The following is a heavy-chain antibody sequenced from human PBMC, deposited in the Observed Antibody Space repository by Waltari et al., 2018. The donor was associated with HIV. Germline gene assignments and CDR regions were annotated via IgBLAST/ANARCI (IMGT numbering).Heavy chain of an antibody. CDR2: ISGSGGST. Sequence: EVQLLESGGGLVQPGGSLSPPCAALGFPFSSYAMSWVRQAPGRGLEWVSAISGSGGSTYYADSVKGRFTISRDNSKNTLYLQMNSLRAEDTAVYYCATVGYCSSTSCYARFDYWGQGTLVTVSS. D-gene: IGHD2-2*01. V-gene: IGHV3-23*01. CDR3: ATVGYCSSTSCYARFDY. J-gene: IGHJ4*02. CDR1: GFPFSSYA.